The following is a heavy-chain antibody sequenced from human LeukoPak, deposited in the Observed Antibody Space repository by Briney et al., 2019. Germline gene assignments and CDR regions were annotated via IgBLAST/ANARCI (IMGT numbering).Heavy chain of an antibody. CDR3: AREGHPSGYYYYYMDV. J-gene: IGHJ6*03. CDR2: IYTSGST. V-gene: IGHV4-61*02. Sequence: SQTLSLTCTVSGGSISSGNYYWSWIRQPAGTGLEWIGRIYTSGSTNYNPSLKSRVTISIDTSKNQFFLKLSSVTAADTAVYYCAREGHPSGYYYYYMDVWGKGTTVTISS. CDR1: GGSISSGNYY.